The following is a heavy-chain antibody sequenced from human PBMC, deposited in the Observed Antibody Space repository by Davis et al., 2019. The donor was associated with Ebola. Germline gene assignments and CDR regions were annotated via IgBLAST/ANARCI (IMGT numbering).Heavy chain of an antibody. Sequence: GESLKISCAASGFTFSSYGMHWVRQTPGKGLEWVAVISYDGSNKYYADSVKGRFTISRDNSKNTLYLQMNSLRAEDTAVYYCAKDHHILFIAAWDVWGQGTTVTVSS. CDR3: AKDHHILFIAAWDV. D-gene: IGHD6-6*01. J-gene: IGHJ6*02. CDR1: GFTFSSYG. V-gene: IGHV3-30*18. CDR2: ISYDGSNK.